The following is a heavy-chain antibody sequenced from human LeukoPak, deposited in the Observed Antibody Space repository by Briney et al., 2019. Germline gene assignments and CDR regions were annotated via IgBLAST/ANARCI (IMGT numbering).Heavy chain of an antibody. V-gene: IGHV4-34*01. CDR1: GGSFSGYY. J-gene: IGHJ4*02. CDR2: INHSGST. Sequence: SETLSLTCAVYGGSFSGYYWSWIRQPPGKGLEWIGEINHSGSTNYNPSLKSRVTISVDTSKNQFSLKLSSVTAADTAVYYCARGGYCSSTSCLPSDYWGQGTLVTVSS. D-gene: IGHD2-2*01. CDR3: ARGGYCSSTSCLPSDY.